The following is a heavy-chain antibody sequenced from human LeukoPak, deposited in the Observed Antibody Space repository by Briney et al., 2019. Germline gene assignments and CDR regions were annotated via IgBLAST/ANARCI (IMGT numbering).Heavy chain of an antibody. CDR2: ISSSGSTI. D-gene: IGHD2-2*01. V-gene: IGHV3-48*03. Sequence: GGSLRLSCAASGFTFSSYEMNWVRQAPGKGLEWVSYISSSGSTIYYADSVKGRFTIPRDNAKNSLYLQMNSLRAEDTAVYYCARATSYGSWGEAFDIWGQGTMVTVSS. J-gene: IGHJ3*02. CDR1: GFTFSSYE. CDR3: ARATSYGSWGEAFDI.